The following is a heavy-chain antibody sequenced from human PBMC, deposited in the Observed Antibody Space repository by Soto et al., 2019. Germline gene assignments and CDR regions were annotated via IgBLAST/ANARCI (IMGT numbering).Heavy chain of an antibody. J-gene: IGHJ6*02. D-gene: IGHD3-3*01. V-gene: IGHV3-7*01. CDR2: IKQDGSEK. CDR3: ARVAVSILKYDFCSGLPRGLGMDV. Sequence: GGSLRLSCAASGFTFSSYWMSWVRQAPGKGLEWVANIKQDGSEKYYVDSVKGRFTISRDNAKNSLYLQMNSLRAEDTAVYYCARVAVSILKYDFCSGLPRGLGMDVWGQGTTVTVSS. CDR1: GFTFSSYW.